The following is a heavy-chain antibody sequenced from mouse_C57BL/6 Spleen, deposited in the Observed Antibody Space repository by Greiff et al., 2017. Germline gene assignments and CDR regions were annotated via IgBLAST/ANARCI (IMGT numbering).Heavy chain of an antibody. CDR2: IDPSDSYT. CDR1: GYTFTSYW. V-gene: IGHV1-69*01. J-gene: IGHJ1*03. Sequence: QVQLQQPGAELVMPGASVKLSCKASGYTFTSYWMHWVKQRPGQGLEWIGEIDPSDSYTNYNQKFKGKSTLTVDKSSSTAYMQLSSLTSGDSAVYYCARRGLGPSYWYCDVWGTGTTVTVSS. D-gene: IGHD4-1*01. CDR3: ARRGLGPSYWYCDV.